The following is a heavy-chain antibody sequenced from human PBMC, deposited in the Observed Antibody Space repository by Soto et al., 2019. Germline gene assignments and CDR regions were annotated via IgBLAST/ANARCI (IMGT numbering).Heavy chain of an antibody. D-gene: IGHD2-8*02. V-gene: IGHV4-34*01. CDR3: ARDKITGLWDY. Sequence: LSLTCTDCRGGKSSNYRSSFRQHPGTGMEGIGKINHSGSTNYNPSLKSRVTIAVDTSKNQFSLKLTSVTAADTAVYYCARDKITGLWDYWGPGPLVTV. J-gene: IGHJ4*02. CDR2: INHSGST. CDR1: RGGKSSNY.